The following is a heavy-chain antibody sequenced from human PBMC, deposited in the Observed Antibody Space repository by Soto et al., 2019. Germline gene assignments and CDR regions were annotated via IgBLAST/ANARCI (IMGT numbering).Heavy chain of an antibody. CDR3: ARSYDRNSKGLDY. CDR2: IYYSGIT. J-gene: IGHJ4*02. D-gene: IGHD5-12*01. V-gene: IGHV4-61*01. Sequence: PSETLSLTCTVSGGSVSSGPYYWNWIRQPPGKGLEWIGYIYYSGITNYNPSLRSRGTLSFETYKNRFSLNLSSVTAADTAVYYCARSYDRNSKGLDYWVQGTMVTVSS. CDR1: GGSVSSGPYY.